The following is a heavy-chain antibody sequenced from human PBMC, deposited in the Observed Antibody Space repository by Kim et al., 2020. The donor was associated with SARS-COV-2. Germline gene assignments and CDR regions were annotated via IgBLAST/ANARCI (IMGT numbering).Heavy chain of an antibody. V-gene: IGHV3-43*02. CDR1: GFNFDDYA. D-gene: IGHD6-13*01. J-gene: IGHJ6*02. Sequence: GGSLRLSCAASGFNFDDYAMHWVRQAPGKGLEWVSLISGDGGSTYYADSVKGRFTISRDNSKNSLYLQMNSLRTEDTALYYCAKDEGTSRQPDTYYYYGMDVWGQGTTVTVSS. CDR3: AKDEGTSRQPDTYYYYGMDV. CDR2: ISGDGGST.